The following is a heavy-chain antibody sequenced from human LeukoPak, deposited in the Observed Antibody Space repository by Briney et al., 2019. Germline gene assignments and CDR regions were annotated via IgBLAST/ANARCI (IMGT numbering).Heavy chain of an antibody. D-gene: IGHD3-22*01. V-gene: IGHV4-38-2*02. CDR2: IYHSGST. CDR3: ARDVAPYYYDSSGYLFDY. Sequence: SETLSLTCTVSGYSISSGYYWGWIRQPPGKGLEWIGSIYHSGSTYYNPSLKSRVTISVDTSKNQFSLKLSSVTAADTAVYYCARDVAPYYYDSSGYLFDYWGQGTLVTVSS. CDR1: GYSISSGYY. J-gene: IGHJ4*02.